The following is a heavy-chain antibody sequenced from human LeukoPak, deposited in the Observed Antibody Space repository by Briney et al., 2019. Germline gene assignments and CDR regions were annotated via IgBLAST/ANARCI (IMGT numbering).Heavy chain of an antibody. J-gene: IGHJ4*02. CDR3: AKDSGGYYGSGSYSTD. Sequence: GRSLRLSCAASGFTFDDYAMHWVRQAPGKGLEWVSGISWSSGSIGYADSVKGRFTISRDNAKNSLYLQMNSLRAEDTALYYCAKDSGGYYGSGSYSTDWGQGTLVTVFS. CDR2: ISWSSGSI. CDR1: GFTFDDYA. D-gene: IGHD3-10*01. V-gene: IGHV3-9*01.